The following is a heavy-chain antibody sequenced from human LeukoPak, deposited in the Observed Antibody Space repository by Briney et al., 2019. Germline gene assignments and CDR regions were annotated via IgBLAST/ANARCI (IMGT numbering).Heavy chain of an antibody. J-gene: IGHJ4*02. D-gene: IGHD2-2*01. CDR3: ARDLGYCSSTSCSYYFDY. CDR1: GFTFSNYA. Sequence: GGSLRLSCAASGFTFSNYAMNWVRQAPGEGLEWVSAISTSGANTYYADSVKGRFTISRDNSKNTLYLQMNSLRAEDTAVYYCARDLGYCSSTSCSYYFDYWGQGTLVTVSS. CDR2: ISTSGANT. V-gene: IGHV3-23*01.